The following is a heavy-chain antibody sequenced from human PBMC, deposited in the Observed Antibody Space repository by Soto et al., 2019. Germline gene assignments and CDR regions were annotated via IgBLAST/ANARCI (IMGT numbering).Heavy chain of an antibody. CDR3: ARSTTGSYYNPY. D-gene: IGHD3-10*01. J-gene: IGHJ4*02. Sequence: PSETLSLTCAAYGGSFSGYYWSWIRQPQGKGLEWIGEINHSGSTNYNPPLKSRVTISVDTSKNQFSLKLSSVTAADTAVYYCARSTTGSYYNPYWGQGTLVTVSS. CDR1: GGSFSGYY. V-gene: IGHV4-34*01. CDR2: INHSGST.